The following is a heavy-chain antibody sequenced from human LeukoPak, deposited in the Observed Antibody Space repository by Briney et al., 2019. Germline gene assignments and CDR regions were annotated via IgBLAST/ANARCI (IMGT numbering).Heavy chain of an antibody. V-gene: IGHV3-7*01. CDR1: GFTFSSYS. D-gene: IGHD3-10*02. CDR3: AELGITMIGGV. Sequence: GGSLKLSCAASGFTFSSYSMSWVRQAPGKGLEWVASTHQYGGENHYADSVKGRFTISRDNAKNSLYLQMNSLRAEDTAVYYCAELGITMIGGVWGKGTTVTISS. J-gene: IGHJ6*04. CDR2: THQYGGEN.